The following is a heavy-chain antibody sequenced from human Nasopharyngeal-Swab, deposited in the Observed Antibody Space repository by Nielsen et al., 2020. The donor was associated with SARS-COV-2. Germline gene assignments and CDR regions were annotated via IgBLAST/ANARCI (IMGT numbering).Heavy chain of an antibody. CDR3: ANLPGYSFGYAYFHH. CDR2: ISGGGGST. D-gene: IGHD5-18*01. J-gene: IGHJ1*01. V-gene: IGHV3-23*01. Sequence: WIRPPPGKGLEWVSGISGGGGSTYYADSVKGRFTISRDNSKNTLYLQMNSLRAEDTAVYYCANLPGYSFGYAYFHHWGQGTLVTVSS.